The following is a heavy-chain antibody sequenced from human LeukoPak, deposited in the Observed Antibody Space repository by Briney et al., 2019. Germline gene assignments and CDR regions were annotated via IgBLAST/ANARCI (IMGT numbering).Heavy chain of an antibody. CDR3: ARDEYYYDSSGYLGY. J-gene: IGHJ4*02. V-gene: IGHV3-30*01. CDR1: GFTFSSYA. CDR2: ISFDGSNK. Sequence: GGSLRLSCAASGFTFSSYAMHWVRQAPGKGLEWVALISFDGSNKYYADSVKGRFTISRDNSKNTLYLQMNSLRAEDTAVYYCARDEYYYDSSGYLGYWGQGTLVTVSS. D-gene: IGHD3-22*01.